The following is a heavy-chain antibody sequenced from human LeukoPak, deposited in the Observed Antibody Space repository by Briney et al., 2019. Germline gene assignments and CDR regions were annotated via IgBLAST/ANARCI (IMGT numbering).Heavy chain of an antibody. V-gene: IGHV4-59*01. CDR2: IYYCGST. CDR1: GGSISSYY. CDR3: ARGSMVRGKYDY. D-gene: IGHD3-10*01. J-gene: IGHJ4*02. Sequence: SETLSLTCTVSGGSISSYYWSWIRQPPGKGLEWIGYIYYCGSTNYNPSLKSRVTISVDTSKNQFSLKLSSVTAADTAVYYCARGSMVRGKYDYWGQGTLVTVSS.